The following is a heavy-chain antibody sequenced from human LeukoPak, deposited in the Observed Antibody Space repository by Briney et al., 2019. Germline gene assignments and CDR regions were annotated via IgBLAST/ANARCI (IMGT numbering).Heavy chain of an antibody. J-gene: IGHJ4*02. CDR2: IKSKTDGGTT. CDR3: TTGGLVGRYCSSTSCPNSFDY. D-gene: IGHD2-2*01. CDR1: GFTFSNAW. V-gene: IGHV3-15*01. Sequence: GGSLRLSCAASGFTFSNAWMSWVRQAPGKGLEWVGRIKSKTDGGTTDYAAPVKGRFTISRDDSKNTLYLQMNSLKTEDTAVYCCTTGGLVGRYCSSTSCPNSFDYWGQGTLVTVSS.